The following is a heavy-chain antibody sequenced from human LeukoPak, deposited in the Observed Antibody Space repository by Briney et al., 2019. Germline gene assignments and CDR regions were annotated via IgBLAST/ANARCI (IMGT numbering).Heavy chain of an antibody. V-gene: IGHV3-23*01. CDR3: AKVDYWSPENYLDC. J-gene: IGHJ4*01. CDR1: GFPFGSYA. D-gene: IGHD1-1*01. Sequence: GGSLRLSCAASGFPFGSYAMTWVRQAPGKGLESVSVITDGADTYYSDAVKGRFTISRDNSQNTVHLQMDNLRADDTAVYYCAKVDYWSPENYLDCWGQGRLVSVSS. CDR2: ITDGADT.